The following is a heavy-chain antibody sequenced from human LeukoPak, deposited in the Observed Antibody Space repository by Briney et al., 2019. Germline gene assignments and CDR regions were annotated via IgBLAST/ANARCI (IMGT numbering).Heavy chain of an antibody. CDR3: ARRGSGYYSWTFDY. CDR1: GYTFTSYY. V-gene: IGHV1-46*01. D-gene: IGHD3-9*01. CDR2: INPSGGNT. J-gene: IGHJ4*02. Sequence: ASVKVSCEASGYTFTSYYMHWVRQAPGQGLEWMGIINPSGGNTSYAQKFQGRVTMTRDMSTSTVYMELSSLRSEDTAVYYCARRGSGYYSWTFDYWGQGTLVTVSS.